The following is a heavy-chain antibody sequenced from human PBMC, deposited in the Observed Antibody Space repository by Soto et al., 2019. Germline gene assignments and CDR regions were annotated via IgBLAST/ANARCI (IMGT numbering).Heavy chain of an antibody. CDR1: GFTFDDYA. CDR3: AKDLGHYGDYGDAFDI. CDR2: IGWNSGSI. Sequence: EVQLVESGGGLVQPGRSLRLSCAVYGFTFDDYAMHWVRQAPGKGLELVSGIGWNSGSIGYADSVKGRFTTSRDNAKNSLYLQMNSLGAEDTALYYCAKDLGHYGDYGDAFDICGQGTMVTVSS. V-gene: IGHV3-9*01. J-gene: IGHJ3*02. D-gene: IGHD4-17*01.